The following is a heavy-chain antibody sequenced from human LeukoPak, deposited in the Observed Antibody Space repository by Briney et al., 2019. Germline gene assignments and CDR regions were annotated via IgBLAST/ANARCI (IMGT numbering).Heavy chain of an antibody. CDR1: GGSISSGGYY. CDR3: ARHLSGTTMAHYFDF. D-gene: IGHD1-1*01. V-gene: IGHV4-30-2*03. CDR2: IYHSGST. J-gene: IGHJ4*02. Sequence: PSETLSLTCTVSGGSISSGGYYWSWIRQPPGKGLEWIGHIYHSGSTYYNPSLKSRVTISVDTSKNQFSLKLYSVTASDAAIYYCARHLSGTTMAHYFDFWGQGTLVTVSS.